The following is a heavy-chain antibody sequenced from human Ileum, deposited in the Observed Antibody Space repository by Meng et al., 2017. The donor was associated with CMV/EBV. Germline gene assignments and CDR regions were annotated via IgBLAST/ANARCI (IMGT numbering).Heavy chain of an antibody. CDR1: EFTFSSYA. V-gene: IGHV3-23*01. D-gene: IGHD3-3*01. CDR2: ISGSGGST. CDR3: AKDRTVLRFFWGN. J-gene: IGHJ1*01. Sequence: GESLKIPCAASEFTFSSYAMSWVRQAPGKGLEWVSAISGSGGSTYYADSVQGRFTIPRDNPKNTLYLHMNSLRAEDTAVYYCAKDRTVLRFFWGNWGQGTLVTVSS.